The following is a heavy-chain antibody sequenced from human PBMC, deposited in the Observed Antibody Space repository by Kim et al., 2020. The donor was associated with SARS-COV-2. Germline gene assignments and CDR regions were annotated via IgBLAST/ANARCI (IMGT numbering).Heavy chain of an antibody. J-gene: IGHJ6*02. Sequence: ASVKVSCKASGYTFTSYYMHWVRQAPGQGLEWMGIINPSGGSTSYAQKCQGRVTMTRDTSTSTVYMELSSLRSEDTAVYYCARDLYCSSTSCYRGMDVWGQGTTVTVSS. V-gene: IGHV1-46*01. D-gene: IGHD2-2*01. CDR1: GYTFTSYY. CDR2: INPSGGST. CDR3: ARDLYCSSTSCYRGMDV.